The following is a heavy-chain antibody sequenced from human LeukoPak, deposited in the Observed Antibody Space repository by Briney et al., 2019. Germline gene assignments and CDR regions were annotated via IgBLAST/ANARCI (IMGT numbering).Heavy chain of an antibody. D-gene: IGHD3-10*01. CDR2: ISYDGSNK. CDR3: ANLITMVRGVMIGGFDY. J-gene: IGHJ4*02. Sequence: GGSLRLSCAASGFTFSSYGMHWVRQAPGKGLEWVAVISYDGSNKYYADSVKGRFTISRDNSKNTLYLQMNSLRAEDTAVYYCANLITMVRGVMIGGFDYWGQGTLVTVSS. CDR1: GFTFSSYG. V-gene: IGHV3-30*18.